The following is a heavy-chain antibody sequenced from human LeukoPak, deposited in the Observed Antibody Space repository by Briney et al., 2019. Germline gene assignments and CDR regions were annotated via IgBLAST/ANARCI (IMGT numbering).Heavy chain of an antibody. V-gene: IGHV4-59*01. J-gene: IGHJ5*02. CDR2: IYYSGST. Sequence: ASETLSLTCTVSGGSISSYYWSWIRQPPGKGLEWIGYIYYSGSTNYNPSLKSRVTISVDTSKNQFSLKLSSVTAADTAVYYCAGADYYDSSYWFDPWGQGTLVTVSS. D-gene: IGHD3-22*01. CDR1: GGSISSYY. CDR3: AGADYYDSSYWFDP.